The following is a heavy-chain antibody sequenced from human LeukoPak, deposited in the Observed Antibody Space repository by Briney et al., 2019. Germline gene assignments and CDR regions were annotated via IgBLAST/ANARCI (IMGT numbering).Heavy chain of an antibody. J-gene: IGHJ4*02. CDR3: ARSDVDTSVVWVFDY. CDR2: INPNSGGT. V-gene: IGHV1-2*02. D-gene: IGHD5-18*01. CDR1: GYTFTGYY. Sequence: GASVKVSCKASGYTFTGYYMHWVRQAPGQGLEWMGWINPNSGGTNYAQKFEGRVTMTRDTSISTAYMELSRLRSDDTAVYYCARSDVDTSVVWVFDYWGQGTLVVVSS.